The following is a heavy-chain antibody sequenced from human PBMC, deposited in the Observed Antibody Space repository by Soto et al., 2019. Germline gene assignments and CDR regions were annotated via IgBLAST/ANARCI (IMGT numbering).Heavy chain of an antibody. CDR2: INHSGST. V-gene: IGHV4-34*01. Sequence: SETLSLTCAVYGGSFSGYYWSWIRQPPGKGLEWIGEINHSGSTNYNPSLKSRVTISVDTSKNQFSLKLSSVTAGDTAVYYCARVVVVPAAMPDYFDCWGQGTLVTVSS. CDR1: GGSFSGYY. J-gene: IGHJ4*02. D-gene: IGHD2-2*01. CDR3: ARVVVVPAAMPDYFDC.